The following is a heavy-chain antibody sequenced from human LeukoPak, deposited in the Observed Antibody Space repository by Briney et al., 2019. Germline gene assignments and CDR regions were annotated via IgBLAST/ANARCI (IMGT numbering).Heavy chain of an antibody. CDR3: AKGAIYDYYGMDV. CDR2: ISWNSGSI. V-gene: IGHV3-9*01. D-gene: IGHD4/OR15-4a*01. CDR1: GFTFDDYA. J-gene: IGHJ6*02. Sequence: PGRSLRLSCAASGFTFDDYAMHWVRQAPGKGLEWVSGISWNSGSIGYADSVKGRFTISRDNAKNSLYLQTNSLRAEDTALYYCAKGAIYDYYGMDVWGQGTTVTVSS.